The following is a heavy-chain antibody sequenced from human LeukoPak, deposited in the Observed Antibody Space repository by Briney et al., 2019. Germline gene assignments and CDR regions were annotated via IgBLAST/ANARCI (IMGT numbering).Heavy chain of an antibody. D-gene: IGHD3-16*01. V-gene: IGHV3-23*01. CDR2: ISGSGAST. J-gene: IGHJ3*02. Sequence: PGGSLRLSCAASGFPFSYYSMHWVRQAPGKGLEWVSAISGSGASTYYADSVKGRFTISRDNSKNTLYVQMNSLRAEDTAVYYCAKSQFGGVFDGFDIWGQGTMVTVSS. CDR3: AKSQFGGVFDGFDI. CDR1: GFPFSYYS.